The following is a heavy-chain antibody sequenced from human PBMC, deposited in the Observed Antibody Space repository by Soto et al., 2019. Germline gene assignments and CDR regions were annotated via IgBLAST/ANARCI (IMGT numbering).Heavy chain of an antibody. CDR2: ISYDGSNK. V-gene: IGHV3-30-3*01. CDR3: ARQPRDGYSFDY. J-gene: IGHJ4*02. D-gene: IGHD5-12*01. Sequence: QVQLVESGGGVVQPGRSLRLSCAASGFTFSSYAMHWVRQAPGKGLEWVAVISYDGSNKYYADSVKGRFTISRDNSKNTLYLQMNSLRAEDTAVYYCARQPRDGYSFDYWGQGTLVTVSS. CDR1: GFTFSSYA.